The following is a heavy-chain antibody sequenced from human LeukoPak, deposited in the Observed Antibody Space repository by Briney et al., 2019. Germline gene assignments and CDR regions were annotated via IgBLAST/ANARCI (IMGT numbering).Heavy chain of an antibody. J-gene: IGHJ6*03. Sequence: GGSLRLSCAVSGFTFSRYWMTWVRQAPGKGLEWVDNIKVDGSEKYYVDAVKGRFTISRDNAKDSLYLQMNGLRAEDTAIYYCARAQWTAFDYYYYMDVWGKGTTVTVSS. CDR1: GFTFSRYW. CDR3: ARAQWTAFDYYYYMDV. CDR2: IKVDGSEK. V-gene: IGHV3-7*01. D-gene: IGHD3/OR15-3a*01.